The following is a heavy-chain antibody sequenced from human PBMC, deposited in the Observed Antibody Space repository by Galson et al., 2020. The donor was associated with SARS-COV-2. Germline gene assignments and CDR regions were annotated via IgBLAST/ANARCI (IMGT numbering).Heavy chain of an antibody. J-gene: IGHJ4*02. D-gene: IGHD4-17*01. CDR2: ISGGGGST. V-gene: IGHV3-23*01. CDR3: AKDRGNDYGDQLDF. Sequence: GGSLRLSCAASGFTFSRYAMAWVRQAPGKGLEWVSGISGGGGSTYYADSVKGRFTISRDISQNTVYLQMSSLRAEDTAVYYCAKDRGNDYGDQLDFWGQGTQVTFSS. CDR1: GFTFSRYA.